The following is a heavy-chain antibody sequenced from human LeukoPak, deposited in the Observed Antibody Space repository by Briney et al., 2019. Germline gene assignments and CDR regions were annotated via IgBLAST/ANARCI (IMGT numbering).Heavy chain of an antibody. D-gene: IGHD5-12*01. Sequence: GGSLRLSCAASGFTFSSYSMNWVRQAPGKGLEWVSSISSSSSYIYYADSVEGRFTISRDNAKNSLYLQMNSLRAEDTAVYYCARERGGYDLRYYYYYMDVWGKGTTVTISS. V-gene: IGHV3-21*01. CDR1: GFTFSSYS. CDR3: ARERGGYDLRYYYYYMDV. CDR2: ISSSSSYI. J-gene: IGHJ6*03.